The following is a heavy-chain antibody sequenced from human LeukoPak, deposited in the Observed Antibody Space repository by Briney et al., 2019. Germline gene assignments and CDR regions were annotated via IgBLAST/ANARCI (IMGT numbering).Heavy chain of an antibody. CDR3: ASYIAAAGGRHAFDI. V-gene: IGHV3-7*01. CDR1: GFTFSSYW. Sequence: PGGSLRLSCAASGFTFSSYWMSWVRQAPGKGLEWVANIKQDGSEKYYVDSVKGRFTISRDNAKNSLYLQMNSLRAEDTAVYYCASYIAAAGGRHAFDIWGQGTMVTVSS. J-gene: IGHJ3*02. CDR2: IKQDGSEK. D-gene: IGHD6-13*01.